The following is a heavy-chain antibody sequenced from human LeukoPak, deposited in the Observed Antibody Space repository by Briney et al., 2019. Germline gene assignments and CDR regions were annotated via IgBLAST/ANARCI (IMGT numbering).Heavy chain of an antibody. CDR2: INHCGRT. J-gene: IGHJ5*02. D-gene: IGHD3-16*02. Sequence: PSETLSLTCSVYGGSFSGFYWNWIRQSPGKGLEWIGEINHCGRTNYNPSLRSRVTISLDTSKNQFSLKLTSVAAADTAVYYCVRGSGDNPWETYRPSNWFDPWGQGTLVTVSS. V-gene: IGHV4-34*01. CDR1: GGSFSGFY. CDR3: VRGSGDNPWETYRPSNWFDP.